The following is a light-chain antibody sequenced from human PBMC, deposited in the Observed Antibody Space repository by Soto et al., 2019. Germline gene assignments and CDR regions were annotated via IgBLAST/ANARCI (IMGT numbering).Light chain of an antibody. V-gene: IGLV1-47*01. CDR3: AAWDDSLSGAV. CDR2: KDS. CDR1: RSNIGSSN. Sequence: QSVLTQPPSASGTPGQRVTISCSGSRSNIGSSNVYWYQQLPGTAPKLLIYKDSQRPSWVPDRFSGSKSGTSASLAISGLRSEDEAEYYCAAWDDSLSGAVFGGGTQLNVL. J-gene: IGLJ7*01.